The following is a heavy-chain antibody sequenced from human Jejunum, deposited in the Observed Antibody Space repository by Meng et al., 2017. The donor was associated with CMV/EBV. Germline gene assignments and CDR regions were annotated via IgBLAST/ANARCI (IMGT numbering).Heavy chain of an antibody. V-gene: IGHV3-15*01. D-gene: IGHD5-12*01. CDR1: GFTFNKAW. CDR3: TTEHYGWSGYDYAY. Sequence: LEGSGGGLVKPGGSLRLSFAASGFTFNKAWMSWVRQAPGKGLEWIGRIKSQADAGTTDYAAPVKDRFTISRDDSKNTLYLQMNSLQTEDTAVYYCTTEHYGWSGYDYAYWGQGTLVTVSS. J-gene: IGHJ4*02. CDR2: IKSQADAGTT.